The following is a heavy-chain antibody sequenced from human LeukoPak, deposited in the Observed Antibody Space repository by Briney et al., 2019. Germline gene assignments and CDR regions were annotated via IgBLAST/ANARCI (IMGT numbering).Heavy chain of an antibody. J-gene: IGHJ6*02. CDR3: ARDSTTYYDILTGLTERPYYYYGMDV. D-gene: IGHD3-9*01. CDR2: ISAYNGNT. Sequence: ASVKVSCKASGYTFTGYFIQWVRQAPGQGLEWMGWISAYNGNTNYAQKLQGRVTMTTDTSTSTAYMELRSLRSDDTAVYYCARDSTTYYDILTGLTERPYYYYGMDVWGQGTTVTVSS. V-gene: IGHV1-18*04. CDR1: GYTFTGYF.